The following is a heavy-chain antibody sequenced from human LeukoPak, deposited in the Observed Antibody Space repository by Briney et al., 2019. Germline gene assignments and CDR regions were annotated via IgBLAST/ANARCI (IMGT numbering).Heavy chain of an antibody. D-gene: IGHD3-10*02. CDR2: MTRSSAI. J-gene: IGHJ3*02. CDR1: GISFSSYS. CDR3: ARAQTMFWEFDGFDI. V-gene: IGHV3-69-1*01. Sequence: GGSLRLSCAASGISFSSYSMNWVRQAPGKGLEWVATMTRSSAIYYADSVKGRFTISRDNAKNSVYLQLNSLRDEDTAVYSCARAQTMFWEFDGFDIWGRGTKVTVSS.